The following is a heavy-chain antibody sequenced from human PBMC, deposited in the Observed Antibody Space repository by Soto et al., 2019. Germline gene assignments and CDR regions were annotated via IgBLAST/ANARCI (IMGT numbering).Heavy chain of an antibody. CDR3: ARVGRAARLYYYYYMDV. V-gene: IGHV4-34*01. J-gene: IGHJ6*03. D-gene: IGHD6-6*01. CDR2: INHSGST. Sequence: SETLSLTCAVYGGSFSGYYWSWIRQPPGKGLEWIGEINHSGSTNYNPSLKSRVTISVDTSKNQFSLKLSSVTAADTAVYYCARVGRAARLYYYYYMDVGGKGTRVTVSS. CDR1: GGSFSGYY.